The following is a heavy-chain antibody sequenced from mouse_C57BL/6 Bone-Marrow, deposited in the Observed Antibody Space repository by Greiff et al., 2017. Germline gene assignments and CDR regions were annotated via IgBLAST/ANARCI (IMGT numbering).Heavy chain of an antibody. CDR3: TTYYSNYSYAMDY. Sequence: EVKLVESGEGLVKPGGSLKLSCAASGFTFSSYAMSWVRQTPEKRLEWVAYISSGGDYIYYADTVKGRFTISRDNARNTLYLQMSSLKSEDTAMYYCTTYYSNYSYAMDYWGQGTSVTVSS. CDR2: ISSGGDYI. CDR1: GFTFSSYA. V-gene: IGHV5-9-1*02. J-gene: IGHJ4*01. D-gene: IGHD2-5*01.